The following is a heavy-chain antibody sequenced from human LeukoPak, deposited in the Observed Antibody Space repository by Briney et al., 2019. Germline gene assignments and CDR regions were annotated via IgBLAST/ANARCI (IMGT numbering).Heavy chain of an antibody. CDR2: ISGSGGST. V-gene: IGHV3-23*01. D-gene: IGHD1-1*01. Sequence: PPGGSLRLSCVASGFTFSSYAMSWVRQAPGKGLEWVSAISGSGGSTYYADSVKGRFTISRDNSKNTLYLQMNSLRAEDTAVYYCARFIGTASGYKRGYYYGMDVWGQGTTVTVSS. J-gene: IGHJ6*02. CDR3: ARFIGTASGYKRGYYYGMDV. CDR1: GFTFSSYA.